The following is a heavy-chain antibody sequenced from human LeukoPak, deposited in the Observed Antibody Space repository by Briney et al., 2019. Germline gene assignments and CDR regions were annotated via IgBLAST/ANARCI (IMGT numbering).Heavy chain of an antibody. J-gene: IGHJ3*02. V-gene: IGHV4-4*09. CDR3: ARILAYCGGDCHDAFDI. Sequence: SETLSLTCTVSGGFISSYYWSWIRQPPGKGLEWIGYIYTSGSTNYNPSLKSRVTISVDTSKNQFSLKLSSVTAADTAVYYCARILAYCGGDCHDAFDIWGQGTMVTVSS. CDR1: GGFISSYY. D-gene: IGHD2-21*02. CDR2: IYTSGST.